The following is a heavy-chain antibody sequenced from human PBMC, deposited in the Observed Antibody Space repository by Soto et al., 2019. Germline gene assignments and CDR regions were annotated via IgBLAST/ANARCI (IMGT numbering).Heavy chain of an antibody. V-gene: IGHV4-34*01. CDR1: GGAFNNYY. CDR2: INHSGST. J-gene: IGHJ4*02. D-gene: IGHD4-4*01. CDR3: ARCDSNYIALDY. Sequence: SETLSLTCAVYGGAFNNYYWSWIRQPPGKGLEWIGKINHSGSTNYNPSLKSRVTISVDTSKSQFSLKLSSVTAADTAVSYCARCDSNYIALDYWGQGTRVTVS.